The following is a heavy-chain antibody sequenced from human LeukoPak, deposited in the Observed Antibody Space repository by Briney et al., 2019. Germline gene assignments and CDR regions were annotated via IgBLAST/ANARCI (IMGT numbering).Heavy chain of an antibody. V-gene: IGHV3-21*01. CDR3: ARDPARFYYFEY. Sequence: GGSLRLSCAASGFTFGSYSMNWVRQAPGKGLEWVSSISSSSSYIYYTDSVKGRFTISRDNAKSSLYLQMNSLRAEDTAIYYCARDPARFYYFEYWGQGTLVTVSS. CDR1: GFTFGSYS. J-gene: IGHJ4*02. CDR2: ISSSSSYI.